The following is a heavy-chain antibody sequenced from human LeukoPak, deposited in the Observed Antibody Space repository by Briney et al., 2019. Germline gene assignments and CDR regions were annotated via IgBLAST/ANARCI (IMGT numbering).Heavy chain of an antibody. CDR2: IYTSGST. V-gene: IGHV4-4*07. CDR3: ARDFFDSGSYSEVGFDP. CDR1: GYSISSAYY. J-gene: IGHJ5*02. Sequence: SETLSLTCTVSGYSISSAYYWGWIRQPAGKGLEWIGRIYTSGSTNYNPSLKSRVTMSVDTSKNQFSLKLSSVTAADTAVYYCARDFFDSGSYSEVGFDPWGQGTLVTVSS. D-gene: IGHD3-10*01.